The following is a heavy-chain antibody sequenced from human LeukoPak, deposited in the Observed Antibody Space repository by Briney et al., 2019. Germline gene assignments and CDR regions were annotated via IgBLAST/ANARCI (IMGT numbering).Heavy chain of an antibody. CDR2: IYYSGST. CDR1: GGSISSGGYY. Sequence: PSQTLSLTCTVSGGSISSGGYYWSWIRQHPGKGLEWIGYIYYSGSTYYNPSLKSRVTISVDTSKNQFSLKLSSETAADTAVYYCARDVDLNWFDPWGQGTLVTVSS. CDR3: ARDVDLNWFDP. V-gene: IGHV4-31*03. J-gene: IGHJ5*02. D-gene: IGHD3/OR15-3a*01.